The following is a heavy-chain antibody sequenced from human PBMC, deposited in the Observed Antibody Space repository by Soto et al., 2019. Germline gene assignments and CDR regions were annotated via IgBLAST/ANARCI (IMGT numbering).Heavy chain of an antibody. Sequence: QVQLVQSGAEVKKPGSSVKVSCKASGGTFSIYTISWVRQAPGHGLEWMGRIIPILGIANYAQKFQGRVTITADKSTSTAYMELSSLRSEDTAVYYCARGEDDYGDNLVDYWGQGTLVTVSS. J-gene: IGHJ4*02. V-gene: IGHV1-69*02. CDR3: ARGEDDYGDNLVDY. D-gene: IGHD4-17*01. CDR1: GGTFSIYT. CDR2: IIPILGIA.